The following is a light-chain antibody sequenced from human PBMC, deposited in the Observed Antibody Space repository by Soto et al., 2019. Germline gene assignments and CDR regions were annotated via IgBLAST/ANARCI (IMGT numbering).Light chain of an antibody. V-gene: IGKV3-11*01. CDR1: QSVGDN. CDR3: QQRDKWPVT. Sequence: EIVLTQSPDILSLSPGERAIFSCRASQSVGDNLAWYQHKPGQPPRLLIYDASKRATGIPARFSGSGSGTDFTLTISSLEAEDFAVYFCQQRDKWPVTFGPGTTVDIK. CDR2: DAS. J-gene: IGKJ3*01.